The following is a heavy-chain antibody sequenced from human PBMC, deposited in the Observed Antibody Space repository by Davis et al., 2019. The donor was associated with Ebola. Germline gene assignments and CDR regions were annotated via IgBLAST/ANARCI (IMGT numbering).Heavy chain of an antibody. CDR3: ARDYWATEGAFDV. Sequence: SETLSLTCTVPGGSVNSGSYYWTWIRQPPGKGLEWIGNVYYSGTTTYNPSLKSPVTISVDTSENQFSLNLISVTAADTAVYYCARDYWATEGAFDVWGQGTLVTVSS. V-gene: IGHV4-61*01. D-gene: IGHD2-8*02. CDR2: VYYSGTT. J-gene: IGHJ3*01. CDR1: GGSVNSGSYY.